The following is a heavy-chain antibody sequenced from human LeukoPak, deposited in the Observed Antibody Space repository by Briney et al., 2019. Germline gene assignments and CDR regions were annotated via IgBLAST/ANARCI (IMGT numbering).Heavy chain of an antibody. Sequence: PGGSLRLSCAASGFTFSTYWMSWVRQAPGKGLEWVADIKQDGSEKYYVDSVKGRFTISRDNAKNSLYLQMNSLRAEDTAVYYCATVPWDYGDFEYWGQGTLVTVSS. V-gene: IGHV3-7*01. J-gene: IGHJ4*02. CDR2: IKQDGSEK. D-gene: IGHD4-17*01. CDR1: GFTFSTYW. CDR3: ATVPWDYGDFEY.